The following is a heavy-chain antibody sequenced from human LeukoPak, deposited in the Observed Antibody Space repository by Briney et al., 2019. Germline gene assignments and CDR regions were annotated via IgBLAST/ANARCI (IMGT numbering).Heavy chain of an antibody. J-gene: IGHJ6*02. Sequence: GGSLRLSCAASGFTFSSYGMHWVCQAPGKGLEWVAVISYDGSNKYCADSVKGRFTISRDNSKNTLYLQMNSLRAEDTAVYYCAKDLSRGELYYYGMDVWGQGTTVTVSS. CDR2: ISYDGSNK. CDR1: GFTFSSYG. CDR3: AKDLSRGELYYYGMDV. D-gene: IGHD1-26*01. V-gene: IGHV3-30*18.